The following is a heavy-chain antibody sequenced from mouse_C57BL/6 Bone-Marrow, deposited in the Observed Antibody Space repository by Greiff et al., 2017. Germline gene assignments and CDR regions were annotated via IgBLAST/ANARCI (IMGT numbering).Heavy chain of an antibody. Sequence: EVQLQQSGAELVRPGASVKLSCTASGFNIKDDYMHWVKQRPEQGLEWIGWIDPENGDTEYASKFQGKATITADTSSNTAYLQLSSLTSEDTAVYYCTRANYSNCRYAMDYWDQGNSVTVSA. CDR2: IDPENGDT. V-gene: IGHV14-4*01. J-gene: IGHJ4*01. CDR1: GFNIKDDY. D-gene: IGHD2-5*01. CDR3: TRANYSNCRYAMDY.